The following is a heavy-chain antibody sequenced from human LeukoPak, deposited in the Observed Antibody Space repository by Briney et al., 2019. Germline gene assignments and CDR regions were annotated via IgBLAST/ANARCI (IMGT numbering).Heavy chain of an antibody. CDR2: INPNSGGT. J-gene: IGHJ4*02. V-gene: IGHV1-2*02. Sequence: GASVKVSCTASGYTFTGYYMHWVRQAPGQGLEWMGWINPNSGGTNYAQKFQGRVTMTRDTSISTAYMELSRLRSDDTAVYCCARSLLRYFDWPPPLGFDYWGQGTLVTVSS. CDR1: GYTFTGYY. D-gene: IGHD3-9*01. CDR3: ARSLLRYFDWPPPLGFDY.